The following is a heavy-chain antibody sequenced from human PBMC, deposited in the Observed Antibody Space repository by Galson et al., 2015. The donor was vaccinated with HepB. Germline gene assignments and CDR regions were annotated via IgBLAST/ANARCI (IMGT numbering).Heavy chain of an antibody. CDR1: GFTFSNYW. V-gene: IGHV3-74*01. Sequence: SLRLSCAASGFTFSNYWMYWVRQAPGKGLVWVSRIRNDGSSTAYADSVMGRFTITRDNAENTLYLQMDSLRAEDTAVYYCARWGRGWYLDYWGQGSLVTVSP. J-gene: IGHJ4*02. D-gene: IGHD6-19*01. CDR3: ARWGRGWYLDY. CDR2: IRNDGSST.